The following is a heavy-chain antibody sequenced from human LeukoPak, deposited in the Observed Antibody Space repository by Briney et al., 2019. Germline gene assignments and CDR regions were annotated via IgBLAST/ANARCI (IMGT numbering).Heavy chain of an antibody. CDR2: ISYDGSNK. CDR1: GFTFSSYA. J-gene: IGHJ4*02. D-gene: IGHD2-21*02. Sequence: GRSLRLSCAASGFTFSSYAMHWVRQAPGKGLEWVAVISYDGSNKYYADSVKGRFTIFRDNSKSTLYLQMNSLGAEDTAVYYCAKGTVTAILNWGQGTLVTVSS. V-gene: IGHV3-30-3*01. CDR3: AKGTVTAILN.